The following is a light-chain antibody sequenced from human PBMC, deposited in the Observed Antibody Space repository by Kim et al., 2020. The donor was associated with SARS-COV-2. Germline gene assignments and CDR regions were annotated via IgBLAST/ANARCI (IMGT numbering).Light chain of an antibody. CDR2: KAS. J-gene: IGKJ1*01. CDR3: QQYYSDWT. CDR1: QSISSW. V-gene: IGKV1-5*03. Sequence: AASVEDRSTITCRASQSISSWLAWYQQKPGKAPKLLIYKASSLESGVPSRFSGSGSGSEFTLTISSLQAEDFATYFCQQYYSDWTFGQGTKVDIK.